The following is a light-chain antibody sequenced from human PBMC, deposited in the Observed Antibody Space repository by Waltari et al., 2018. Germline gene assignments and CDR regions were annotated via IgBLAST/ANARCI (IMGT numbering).Light chain of an antibody. CDR1: SGHSRNI. J-gene: IGLJ3*02. Sequence: QLVLPQSPSASASLGASVKLTSPLISGHSRNIIAWLQQKPGKGPRYLMQVNSDGSHRKGDESPDRFSGSSSGAERYLTISSLQSEDEADYYCETGGHGTWVFGGGTKLTVL. CDR2: VNSDGSH. V-gene: IGLV4-69*01. CDR3: ETGGHGTWV.